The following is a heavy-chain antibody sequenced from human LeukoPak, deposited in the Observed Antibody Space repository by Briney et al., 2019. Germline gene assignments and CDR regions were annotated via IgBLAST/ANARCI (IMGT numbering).Heavy chain of an antibody. J-gene: IGHJ6*03. V-gene: IGHV4-34*01. CDR3: ARKPSASMWVRGTSMGYFYYSYMDV. CDR1: GGSFSGYY. D-gene: IGHD2-2*01. Sequence: SETLSLTCAVSGGSFSGYYWNWIRQPPGKGLEWIGEINHSGSTSYNPSLKSRVTISIDTSNNQFSLKLTSVTAADTAVYYCARKPSASMWVRGTSMGYFYYSYMDVWAKGTTVTISS. CDR2: INHSGST.